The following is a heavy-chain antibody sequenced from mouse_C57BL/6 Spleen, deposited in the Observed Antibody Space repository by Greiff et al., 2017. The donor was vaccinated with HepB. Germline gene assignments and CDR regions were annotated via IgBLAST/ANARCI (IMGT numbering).Heavy chain of an antibody. CDR1: GYAFSSSW. V-gene: IGHV1-82*01. J-gene: IGHJ3*01. CDR3: ARDGYGSSSWFAY. CDR2: IYPGDGDT. D-gene: IGHD1-1*01. Sequence: VKLVESGPELVKPGASVKISCKASGYAFSSSWMNWVKQRPGKGLEWIGRIYPGDGDTNYNGKFKGKATLTADKSSSTAYMQLSSLTSEDSAVYFCARDGYGSSSWFAYWGQGTLVTVSA.